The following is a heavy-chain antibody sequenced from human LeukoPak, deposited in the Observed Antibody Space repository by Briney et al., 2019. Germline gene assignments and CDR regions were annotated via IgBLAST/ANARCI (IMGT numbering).Heavy chain of an antibody. D-gene: IGHD3-22*01. CDR2: INPSGGST. V-gene: IGHV1-46*01. Sequence: ASVKVSCKASGYTFTSYYMHWVRQAPGQGLEWMGIINPSGGSTSYAQKFQGRVTMTRDTSISTAYMELSRLRSDDTAVYYCAYDSSGYYGYWGQGTLVTVSS. CDR1: GYTFTSYY. J-gene: IGHJ4*02. CDR3: AYDSSGYYGY.